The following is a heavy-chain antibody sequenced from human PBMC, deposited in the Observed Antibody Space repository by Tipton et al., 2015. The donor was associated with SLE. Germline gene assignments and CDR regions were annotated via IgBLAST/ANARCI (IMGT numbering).Heavy chain of an antibody. J-gene: IGHJ3*02. CDR1: GDSITSYY. V-gene: IGHV4-59*01. CDR2: IYHSGTS. CDR3: ARLGGGVVTPCAAFDI. D-gene: IGHD4-23*01. Sequence: TLSLTCTVSGDSITSYYWSWIRQPPGKGLQWIGYIYHSGTSHYNPSLKSRVTMSVDTSKNQFSLRLTSVTAADTAMYYCARLGGGVVTPCAAFDIWGQGTMVTVSS.